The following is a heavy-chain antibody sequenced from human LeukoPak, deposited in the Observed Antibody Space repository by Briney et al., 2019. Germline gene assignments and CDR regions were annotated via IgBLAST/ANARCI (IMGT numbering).Heavy chain of an antibody. CDR1: GYTFTGFH. CDR3: TTSPGDPFDY. J-gene: IGHJ4*02. V-gene: IGHV1-2*02. CDR2: INPNSGDT. Sequence: ASVKVSCKASGYTFTGFHIHWVRQAPGQGLEYMGWINPNSGDTNYAQKFQGRVTMTRDTSISTAYMELSSLRFDDTAVYYCTTSPGDPFDYWGQGTLVTVSP. D-gene: IGHD3-16*01.